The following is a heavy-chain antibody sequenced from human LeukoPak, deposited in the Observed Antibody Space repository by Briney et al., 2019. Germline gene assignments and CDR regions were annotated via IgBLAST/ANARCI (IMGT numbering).Heavy chain of an antibody. CDR1: GFTFSSYW. D-gene: IGHD1-26*01. CDR2: IKQDGSEK. Sequence: GGSLRLSCAASGFTFSSYWMSWVRQAPGKGLEWVANIKQDGSEKYYVDSVKGRFTISRDNAKNSLYLQMNSLRAEDTAVYYCTRRWSYSGSYQPDYWGQGTLVTVSS. J-gene: IGHJ4*02. CDR3: TRRWSYSGSYQPDY. V-gene: IGHV3-7*01.